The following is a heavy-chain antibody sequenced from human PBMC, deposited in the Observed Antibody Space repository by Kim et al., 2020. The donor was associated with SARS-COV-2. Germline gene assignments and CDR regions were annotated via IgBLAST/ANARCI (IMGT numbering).Heavy chain of an antibody. V-gene: IGHV3-30*02. Sequence: ADSVKGRFTISRDNSKNTLYLQMNSLGAEDTAVYYCAKGRIAVAGTPMNYWGQGTLVTVSS. J-gene: IGHJ4*02. D-gene: IGHD6-19*01. CDR3: AKGRIAVAGTPMNY.